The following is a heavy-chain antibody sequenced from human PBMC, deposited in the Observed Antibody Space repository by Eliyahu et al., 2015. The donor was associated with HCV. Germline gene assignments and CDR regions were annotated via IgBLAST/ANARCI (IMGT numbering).Heavy chain of an antibody. J-gene: IGHJ4*02. D-gene: IGHD6-13*01. CDR3: ARDTWLGSSSWLGN. V-gene: IGHV3-30*03. CDR2: ISFDGSNK. CDR1: GFTFSSYG. Sequence: QVQLVESGGGVVQPGRSLRLSCAASGFTFSSYGMHWVRQAPGKGLEWVAVISFDGSNKYFADSVKGRFTISRDNIKNTLYLQMNSLRAEDTAVYHCARDTWLGSSSWLGNWGQGTLVTVSS.